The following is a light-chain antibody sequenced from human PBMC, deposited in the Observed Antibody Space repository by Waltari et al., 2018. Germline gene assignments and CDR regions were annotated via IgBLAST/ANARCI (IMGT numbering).Light chain of an antibody. V-gene: IGKV3-20*01. CDR3: QQHDNSLWT. Sequence: EIVLTQSPGTLSLSPGESATLSCRASQSVRSSYLAWYQQKPGQSPRLRIFDASTRASGIPDRFSGSGSGTDFTLTITRLEPEDFAVYFCQQHDNSLWTFGQGTKV. CDR1: QSVRSSY. CDR2: DAS. J-gene: IGKJ1*01.